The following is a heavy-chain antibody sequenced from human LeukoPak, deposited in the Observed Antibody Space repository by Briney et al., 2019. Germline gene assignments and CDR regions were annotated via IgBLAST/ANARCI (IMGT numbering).Heavy chain of an antibody. CDR2: IFYSGST. CDR3: ARERYSGWGFDP. Sequence: SETLSLTCTVSGGSISGSYWSWLRQPPGKGLEYIGYIFYSGSTNYNPSLKSRVTISVDTSKNQFSLKLSSVTAADTAVYYCARERYSGWGFDPWGQGTLVTVSS. V-gene: IGHV4-59*01. J-gene: IGHJ5*02. CDR1: GGSISGSY. D-gene: IGHD1-26*01.